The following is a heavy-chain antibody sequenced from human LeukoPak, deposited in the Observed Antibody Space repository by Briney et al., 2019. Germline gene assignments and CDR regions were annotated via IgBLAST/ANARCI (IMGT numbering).Heavy chain of an antibody. CDR3: ARGIWSATRVDYYLDN. CDR1: GYTFSGYA. D-gene: IGHD5-24*01. Sequence: ASVKVSCKASGYTFSGYAIHWVRQAPRQRFEWMGWINAGNGHTKYSQNFQGRVTITRDSSANIVYMDVSSLTSEDTAVYYCARGIWSATRVDYYLDNWGRGTLVTVSS. J-gene: IGHJ4*02. CDR2: INAGNGHT. V-gene: IGHV1-3*01.